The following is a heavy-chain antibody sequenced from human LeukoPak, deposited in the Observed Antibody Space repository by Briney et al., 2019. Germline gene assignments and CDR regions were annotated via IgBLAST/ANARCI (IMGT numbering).Heavy chain of an antibody. CDR3: ARATLSSKSIAARPIDAFDI. CDR2: IYYSGST. D-gene: IGHD6-6*01. V-gene: IGHV4-31*03. CDR1: GGSISSGGYY. J-gene: IGHJ3*02. Sequence: SQTLSLTCTVSGGSISSGGYYWSWIRQHPGKGLEWIGYIYYSGSTYYNPSLKSRVTISVDTSKNQFSLKLSSVTAADTAVYYCARATLSSKSIAARPIDAFDIWGQGTMVTVSS.